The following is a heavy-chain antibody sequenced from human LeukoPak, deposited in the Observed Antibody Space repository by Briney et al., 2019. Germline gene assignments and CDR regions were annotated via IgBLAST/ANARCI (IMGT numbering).Heavy chain of an antibody. CDR3: ARDGGGDY. CDR2: ITSGSSTI. Sequence: GGSLRLSCAASGFTFSLYSMNWVRQAPGKGLEWVSYITSGSSTIYYADSVKGRFTISRDNAKNSLFLQMNSLRAEDTAVYYCARDGGGDYWGQGTLVTVSS. V-gene: IGHV3-48*01. J-gene: IGHJ4*02. CDR1: GFTFSLYS. D-gene: IGHD3-16*01.